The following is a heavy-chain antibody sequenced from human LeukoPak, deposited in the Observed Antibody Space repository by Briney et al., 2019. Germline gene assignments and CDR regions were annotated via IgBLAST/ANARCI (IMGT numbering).Heavy chain of an antibody. D-gene: IGHD5-24*01. CDR1: GFTFSDYY. V-gene: IGHV3-11*01. Sequence: PGGSLRLSCAASGFTFSDYYMSWIRQAPGKGLEWVSYISSSGSTIYYADSVKGRFTISRDNAKNSLYLQMNSLRAEDTAVYYCATFRDGYNLNYFDYWGQGTLVTASS. CDR2: ISSSGSTI. J-gene: IGHJ4*02. CDR3: ATFRDGYNLNYFDY.